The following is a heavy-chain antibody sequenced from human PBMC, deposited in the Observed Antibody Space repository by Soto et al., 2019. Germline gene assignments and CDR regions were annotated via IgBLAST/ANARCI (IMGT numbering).Heavy chain of an antibody. CDR1: GFTFSSYS. CDR3: ARHETRLTGDGFDI. Sequence: EVQLLESGGGLVNPGGSLRLSCATSGFTFSSYSMDWVRQAPGKGLEWVSSINPTSRYVFYADSVRGRFTISRDYAKNSLHLQMNGLRGEDTAVYYCARHETRLTGDGFDIWGRGTLVTVSS. J-gene: IGHJ3*02. CDR2: INPTSRYV. D-gene: IGHD3-9*01. V-gene: IGHV3-21*01.